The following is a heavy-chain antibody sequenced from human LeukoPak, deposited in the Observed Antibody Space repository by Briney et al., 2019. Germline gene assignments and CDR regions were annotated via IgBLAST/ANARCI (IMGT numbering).Heavy chain of an antibody. Sequence: PSETLSLTCTVSGGSISSYYWSWIRQPPGKGLEWIGYIYTSGSTNYNPSPKSRVTISVDTSKNRFSLKLSSVTAANTAVYYCARRKAEAGTGYFDYWGQGTLVTVSS. CDR1: GGSISSYY. D-gene: IGHD6-19*01. CDR2: IYTSGST. CDR3: ARRKAEAGTGYFDY. V-gene: IGHV4-4*09. J-gene: IGHJ4*02.